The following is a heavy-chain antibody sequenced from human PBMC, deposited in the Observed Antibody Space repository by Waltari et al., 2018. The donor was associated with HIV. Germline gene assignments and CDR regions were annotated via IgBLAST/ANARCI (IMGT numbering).Heavy chain of an antibody. CDR3: ARSTPYGDYVKGGWYFDL. CDR2: IYYSGST. J-gene: IGHJ2*01. V-gene: IGHV4-39*07. Sequence: QLQLQESGPGLVKPSETLSLTCTVSGGSISSSSYYWGWIRQPPGKGLEWIGSIYYSGSTYYNPSPKSRVTISVDTSKNQFSLKLSSLTAADTAVYYCARSTPYGDYVKGGWYFDLWGRGTLVTVSS. CDR1: GGSISSSSYY. D-gene: IGHD4-17*01.